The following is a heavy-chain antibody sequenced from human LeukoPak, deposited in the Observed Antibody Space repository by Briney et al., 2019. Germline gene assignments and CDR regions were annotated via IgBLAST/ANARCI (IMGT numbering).Heavy chain of an antibody. V-gene: IGHV3-23*01. CDR2: ITRSGVTT. Sequence: SGGSLRLSCAASGFTFSNYAMTWVRQAPGKGLEWVSSITRSGVTTFVADSVKGRFTISRDNSKNMVYMQLNSLRADDTAVYYCARQRVMLTGTGGTWIDPWGQGTLVTVSS. J-gene: IGHJ5*02. CDR1: GFTFSNYA. CDR3: ARQRVMLTGTGGTWIDP. D-gene: IGHD3-9*01.